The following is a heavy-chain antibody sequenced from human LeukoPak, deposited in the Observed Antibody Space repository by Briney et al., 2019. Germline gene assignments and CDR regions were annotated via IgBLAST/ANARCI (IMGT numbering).Heavy chain of an antibody. D-gene: IGHD6-6*01. J-gene: IGHJ4*02. Sequence: SETLSLTCTVSGGSISSSSYYWGWIRQPPGKGLEWIGSIYYSGSTYYNPSLKSRVTISVDTSKNQFSLKLSSVTAADTAVYYCARLFLHGRSSADYWGQGTLVTVSS. CDR1: GGSISSSSYY. CDR2: IYYSGST. V-gene: IGHV4-39*01. CDR3: ARLFLHGRSSADY.